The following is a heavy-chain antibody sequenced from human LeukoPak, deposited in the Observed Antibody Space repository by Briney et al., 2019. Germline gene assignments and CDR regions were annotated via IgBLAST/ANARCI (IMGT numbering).Heavy chain of an antibody. V-gene: IGHV1-18*01. CDR3: AKDLIMITFGGVNWFDP. J-gene: IGHJ5*02. CDR1: DYTFTSYG. Sequence: ASVKVSCKASDYTFTSYGISWVRQAPGQGLERMGWISAYNGNTNYAQKLQGRVTMTTDTSTSTAYMELRSLRSDDTAVYYCAKDLIMITFGGVNWFDPWGQGTLVTVSS. CDR2: ISAYNGNT. D-gene: IGHD3-16*01.